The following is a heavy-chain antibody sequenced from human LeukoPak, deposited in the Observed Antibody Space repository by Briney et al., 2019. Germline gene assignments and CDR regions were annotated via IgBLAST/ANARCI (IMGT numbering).Heavy chain of an antibody. D-gene: IGHD3-22*01. Sequence: ASVKVSCKGSGYAFTSYGISWVRQAPGQGLEWMGWISAYNGNTNYAQKLQGRVTMTTDTSTSTAYMELRSLRSDDTAVYYCARVLSVVVVITNWFDPWGQGTLVTVSS. V-gene: IGHV1-18*01. J-gene: IGHJ5*02. CDR1: GYAFTSYG. CDR2: ISAYNGNT. CDR3: ARVLSVVVVITNWFDP.